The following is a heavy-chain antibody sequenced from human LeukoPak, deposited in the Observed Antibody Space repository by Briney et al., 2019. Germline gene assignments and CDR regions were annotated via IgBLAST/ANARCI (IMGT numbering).Heavy chain of an antibody. CDR2: ISPSGGST. CDR1: GYTFTYYY. J-gene: IGHJ4*02. V-gene: IGHV1-46*01. Sequence: GASVKVSCKASGYTFTYYYIHWVRQAPGQGLDWMGIISPSGGSTTYAQKFQGRVTLTRDTSTSTVYMELSSLRSEDTAVYYCARSPYTYGSLFYLDYWGQGTLVTVSS. D-gene: IGHD5-18*01. CDR3: ARSPYTYGSLFYLDY.